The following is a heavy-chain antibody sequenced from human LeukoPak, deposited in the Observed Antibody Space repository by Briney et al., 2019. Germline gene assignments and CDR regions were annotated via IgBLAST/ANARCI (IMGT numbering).Heavy chain of an antibody. Sequence: ASVKVSCKASGYTFTSYDISWVRQAPGQGLEWMGWISAYNGNTNYAQKLQGRVTMTTDTSTSTAYMELRSLRSDDTAVYYCSRDGAKGFGSGWVVAPRTLLPEPFDYWGQGTLVTVSS. CDR1: GYTFTSYD. D-gene: IGHD6-19*01. CDR2: ISAYNGNT. CDR3: SRDGAKGFGSGWVVAPRTLLPEPFDY. V-gene: IGHV1-18*01. J-gene: IGHJ4*02.